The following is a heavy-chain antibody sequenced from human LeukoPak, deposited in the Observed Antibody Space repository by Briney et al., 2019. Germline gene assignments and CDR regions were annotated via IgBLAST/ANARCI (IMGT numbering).Heavy chain of an antibody. CDR3: ARARSDYGDYFDY. J-gene: IGHJ4*02. Sequence: PGGSLRLSCAASGFTFNNAWMSWVRQAPGKGLEWVAVIWYDGSNKYYADSVKGRFTISRDNSKNTLYLQMNSLRAEDTAVYYCARARSDYGDYFDYWGQGTLVTVSS. CDR1: GFTFNNAW. V-gene: IGHV3-33*08. CDR2: IWYDGSNK. D-gene: IGHD4-17*01.